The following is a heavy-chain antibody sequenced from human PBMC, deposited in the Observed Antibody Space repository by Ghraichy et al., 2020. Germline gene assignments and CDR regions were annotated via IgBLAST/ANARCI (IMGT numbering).Heavy chain of an antibody. CDR1: GFTFSSYG. CDR3: AKDTGQRFLEWLLYGGCCDY. V-gene: IGHV3-30*18. CDR2: ISYDGSNK. D-gene: IGHD3-3*01. J-gene: IGHJ4*02. Sequence: GGSLRLSCAASGFTFSSYGMHWVRQAPGKGLEWVAVISYDGSNKYYADSVKGRFTISRDNSKNTLYLQMNSLRAEDTAVYYCAKDTGQRFLEWLLYGGCCDYWGQGTLVTVSS.